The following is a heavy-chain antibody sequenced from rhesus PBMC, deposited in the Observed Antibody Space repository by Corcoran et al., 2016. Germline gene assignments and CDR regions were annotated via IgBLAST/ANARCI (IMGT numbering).Heavy chain of an antibody. CDR3: ARGVYFDY. V-gene: IGHV2-174*01. CDR2: IYWDDDK. CDR1: GFSLTTSGMG. Sequence: QVTLKESGPALVKPTQTLTLTCTFSGFSLTTSGMGVGWIRQPPVKALEGLALIYWDDDKRSSTSLKSRLTIFKDTSKNQVVLTMTNMDPVDTATYYCARGVYFDYWGQGVLVTVSS. J-gene: IGHJ4*01.